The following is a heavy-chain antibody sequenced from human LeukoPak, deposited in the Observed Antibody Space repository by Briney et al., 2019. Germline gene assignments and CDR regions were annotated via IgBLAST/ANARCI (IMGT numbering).Heavy chain of an antibody. CDR3: ARFASLYSRSWYYAFDI. CDR1: GYTFTSND. Sequence: ASVKVSCKAPGYTFTSNDIHWVRQAPGQGLEWMGIINPSGGSTSYAQKFQGRVAMTRDTSTSTVYMELSSLRSEDTAVYDCARFASLYSRSWYYAFDIWGQGTMVTVSS. D-gene: IGHD6-13*01. CDR2: INPSGGST. J-gene: IGHJ3*02. V-gene: IGHV1-46*01.